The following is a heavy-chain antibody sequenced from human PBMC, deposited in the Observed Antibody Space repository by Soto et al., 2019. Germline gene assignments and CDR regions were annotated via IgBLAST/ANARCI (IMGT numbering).Heavy chain of an antibody. Sequence: SETRSRTWTVSGGSVSGGIYYWIGIRQPPGKGLEWIGYIYYSGSTNYNPSLKSRVTISVDTSKNQFSLKLSSVTAADTAVYYCARDGRRRGYSYGNWFDPWGQGTLVTVSS. V-gene: IGHV4-61*01. CDR3: ARDGRRRGYSYGNWFDP. J-gene: IGHJ5*02. CDR2: IYYSGST. D-gene: IGHD5-18*01. CDR1: GGSVSGGIYY.